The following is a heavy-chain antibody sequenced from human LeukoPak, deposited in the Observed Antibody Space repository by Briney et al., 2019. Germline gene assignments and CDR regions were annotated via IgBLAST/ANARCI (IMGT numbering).Heavy chain of an antibody. CDR2: IIPIFGTA. CDR1: GGTFSSYA. J-gene: IGHJ4*02. CDR3: ARADYYDSSGKLD. V-gene: IGHV1-69*05. Sequence: GASVKVSCKASGGTFSSYAISWVRQAPGQGLEWMGRIIPIFGTANYAQKFQGRVTITTDESTSTAYMELSSLRSEDTAVYYCARADYYDSSGKLDWGQGTLVTVSS. D-gene: IGHD3-22*01.